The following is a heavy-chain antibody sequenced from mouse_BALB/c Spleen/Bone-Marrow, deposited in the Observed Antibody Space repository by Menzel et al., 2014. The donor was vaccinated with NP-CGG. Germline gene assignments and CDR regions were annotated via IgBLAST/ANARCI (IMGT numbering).Heavy chain of an antibody. Sequence: QVQLQQSGAELAKPGASVKMSRKASGYTFTSYWMHWVKQRPGQGLEWIGYINPSTGYTEYNQKFKDKATLTADKSSSTAYMQLSSLTSEDSAVYYCARQITTVDYAMDYWSQGTSVTVSS. J-gene: IGHJ4*01. CDR1: GYTFTSYW. D-gene: IGHD1-1*01. CDR3: ARQITTVDYAMDY. CDR2: INPSTGYT. V-gene: IGHV1-7*01.